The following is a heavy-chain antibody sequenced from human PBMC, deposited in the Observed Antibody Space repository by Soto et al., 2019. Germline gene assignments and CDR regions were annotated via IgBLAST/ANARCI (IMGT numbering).Heavy chain of an antibody. J-gene: IGHJ4*02. Sequence: ASVKVFCKASGYTFTGHYMHWVRQAPGQGLEWMGWVNPNSGDTDYAQTFKGRVTVTTDTSINTAYMELSSIRSDDTAVYYCARDLAALYYSSGYYLDFWGQGTLVTVSS. CDR2: VNPNSGDT. CDR1: GYTFTGHY. V-gene: IGHV1-2*02. D-gene: IGHD3-22*01. CDR3: ARDLAALYYSSGYYLDF.